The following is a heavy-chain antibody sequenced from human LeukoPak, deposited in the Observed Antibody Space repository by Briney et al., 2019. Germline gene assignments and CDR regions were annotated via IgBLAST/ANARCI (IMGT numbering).Heavy chain of an antibody. J-gene: IGHJ4*02. D-gene: IGHD3-10*01. CDR3: AKDKRLGTYYFDY. V-gene: IGHV3-30*02. CDR2: IRFDGSKK. Sequence: GGSLRLSCAASGFAFSSYGVHWVRQAPGKGLEWVAFIRFDGSKKYYADSVKGRFTISRDDSKNTLYLQMNSLRAEDTSVYYCAKDKRLGTYYFDYWGQGTLVTISS. CDR1: GFAFSSYG.